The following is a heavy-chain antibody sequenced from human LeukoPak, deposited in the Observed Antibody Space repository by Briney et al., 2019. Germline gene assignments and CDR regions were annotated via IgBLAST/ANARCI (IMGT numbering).Heavy chain of an antibody. D-gene: IGHD3-10*01. V-gene: IGHV2-70*11. CDR3: VHKKAHYYGSRSNYNDYYFEY. CDR1: GFSLSTNGMC. J-gene: IGHJ4*02. Sequence: VSGPALVKPTQTLTLTCTFSGFSLSTNGMCVSWIRQPPGKALEWLARIDWDDDKYYSTSLKTRLTISKDSSKNQVVLTMTNMDPVDTATYYCVHKKAHYYGSRSNYNDYYFEYWGQGTLVTVSS. CDR2: IDWDDDK.